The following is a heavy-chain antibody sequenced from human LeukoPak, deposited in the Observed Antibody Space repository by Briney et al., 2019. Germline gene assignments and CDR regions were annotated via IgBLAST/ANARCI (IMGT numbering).Heavy chain of an antibody. CDR3: AGKPRDGYYDGRFDF. CDR1: GFTFSTYE. J-gene: IGHJ4*02. CDR2: ISTTGKTT. Sequence: GGSLRLSCAASGFTFSTYEINWVGQAPGKGLEWVSYISTTGKTTYYGDSVQGRFIISRDNAKNSVYLQMNSLRAEDTAVYYCAGKPRDGYYDGRFDFWGQGTLVTVSS. V-gene: IGHV3-48*03. D-gene: IGHD5-24*01.